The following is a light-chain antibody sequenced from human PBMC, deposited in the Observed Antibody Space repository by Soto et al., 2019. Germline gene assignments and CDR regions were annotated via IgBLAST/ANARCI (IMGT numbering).Light chain of an antibody. Sequence: EIVMTQSPATLSVSPGERATLSCRASQSVSSNLAWYQQKPGQAPRLLIYGASTRATGISARFSGSGSGTDFTLTIRSLQSEDFAVYYCQQYNKWPPYTFGQGTKLEIK. CDR3: QQYNKWPPYT. CDR2: GAS. V-gene: IGKV3-15*01. CDR1: QSVSSN. J-gene: IGKJ2*01.